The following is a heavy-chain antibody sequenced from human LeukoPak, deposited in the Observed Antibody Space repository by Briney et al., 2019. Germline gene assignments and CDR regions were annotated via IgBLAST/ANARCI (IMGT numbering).Heavy chain of an antibody. V-gene: IGHV3-23*01. CDR1: GFTFSSYA. CDR3: AKDLTGGDYQAFDATDI. D-gene: IGHD4-17*01. CDR2: ISGSGSST. Sequence: PGGSLRLPCAASGFTFSSYAMSWVRQAPGKGLEWVSAISGSGSSTSYADSVKGRFTISRDNSKNTLYLQMNSLRAEDTAVYYCAKDLTGGDYQAFDATDIWGQGTMVTVSS. J-gene: IGHJ3*02.